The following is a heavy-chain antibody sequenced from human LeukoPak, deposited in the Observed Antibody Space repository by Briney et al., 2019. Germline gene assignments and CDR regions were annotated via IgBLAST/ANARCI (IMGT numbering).Heavy chain of an antibody. D-gene: IGHD2-21*02. CDR3: ARLGWGLVTYFDY. CDR2: IFYTGST. CDR1: GGSISGYY. Sequence: SETLSLTCTVSGGSISGYYWSWLRQPPGEGLEWLGYIFYTGSTNYNPSLKSRVTISVDTSKNQFSLNLSSVTATDTAVYYCARLGWGLVTYFDYWGQGVLVTVSS. J-gene: IGHJ4*02. V-gene: IGHV4-59*08.